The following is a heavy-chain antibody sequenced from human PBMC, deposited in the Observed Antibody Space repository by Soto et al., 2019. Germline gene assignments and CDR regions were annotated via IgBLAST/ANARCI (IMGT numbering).Heavy chain of an antibody. CDR3: ARAPDVQNWFDP. J-gene: IGHJ5*02. CDR1: GGSISSGDYY. D-gene: IGHD1-1*01. V-gene: IGHV4-30-4*01. CDR2: IYYSGST. Sequence: PSETLSLTCTVSGGSISSGDYYWSWIRQPPGKGLEWIGYIYYSGSTYYNPSLKSRVTISVDTSKNQFSLKLSSVTAADTAVYYCARAPDVQNWFDPWGQGTLVTVSS.